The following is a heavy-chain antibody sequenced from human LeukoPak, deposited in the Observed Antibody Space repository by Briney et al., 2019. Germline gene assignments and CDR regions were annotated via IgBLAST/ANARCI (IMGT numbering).Heavy chain of an antibody. D-gene: IGHD6-19*01. V-gene: IGHV3-49*04. Sequence: GGSLRLSCTASGFTFGDYAMNWVRQAPGKGLEWVSLIRSRTYGGTIEYAASVKGRFTISRDDSKSIAYLQMNSLKTEDTAVYYCTRGPPATSSWVFDCWGQGTLVTVSS. J-gene: IGHJ4*02. CDR2: IRSRTYGGTI. CDR1: GFTFGDYA. CDR3: TRGPPATSSWVFDC.